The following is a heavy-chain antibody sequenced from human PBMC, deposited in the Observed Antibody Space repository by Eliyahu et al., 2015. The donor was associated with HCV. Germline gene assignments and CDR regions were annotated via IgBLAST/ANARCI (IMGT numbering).Heavy chain of an antibody. CDR3: ASKLGYCSSTNCYIF. CDR2: ISSSSTTI. D-gene: IGHD2-2*02. V-gene: IGHV3-48*02. CDR1: GFTFSSYS. J-gene: IGHJ4*02. Sequence: EVQLVESGGGLVQPGGSXRLSCAASGFTFSSYSMNWVRQAPGKGLEWVSYISSSSTTIYYADSVKGRFTISRDNAKNSLFLQMNSLRDEDTAVYYCASKLGYCSSTNCYIFWGQGTLVTVSS.